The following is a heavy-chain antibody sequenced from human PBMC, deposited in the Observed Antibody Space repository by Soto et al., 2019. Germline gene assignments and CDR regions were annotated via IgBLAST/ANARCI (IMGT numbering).Heavy chain of an antibody. CDR1: GGTFSSYA. J-gene: IGHJ4*02. V-gene: IGHV1-69*12. CDR2: IIPIFGTA. D-gene: IGHD2-15*01. CDR3: ARESRYCSGGSCYFLPGIDY. Sequence: QVQLVQSGAEVMKPGSSVKVSCKASGGTFSSYAISWERQAPGQGLEWMGGIIPIFGTANYAQKFQGRVTITADESTSTAYMELCSLRSEDTAVYYCARESRYCSGGSCYFLPGIDYWGQGTLVTVSS.